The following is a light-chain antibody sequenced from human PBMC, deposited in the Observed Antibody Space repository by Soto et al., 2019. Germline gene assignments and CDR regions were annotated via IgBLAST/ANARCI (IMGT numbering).Light chain of an antibody. V-gene: IGLV2-14*01. J-gene: IGLJ1*01. CDR2: GVS. CDR3: GSYASSSPRV. Sequence: QSVLTQPASVSGSPGQSITISCTGTGSDVGGYKYVSWYQQLPGKAPKLMIYGVSYRPSGVSDRFSGSKPGNTASLIISGLQAEDEADYYRGSYASSSPRVFGSGTQVT. CDR1: GSDVGGYKY.